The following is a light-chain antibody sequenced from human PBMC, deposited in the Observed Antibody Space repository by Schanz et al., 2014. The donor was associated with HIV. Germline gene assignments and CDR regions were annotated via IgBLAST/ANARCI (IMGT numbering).Light chain of an antibody. Sequence: QSVLTQPPSVSAAPGQKVTISCSGSSSNVGNNYVSWYQQLPGTAPKLLIFDNNKRPSGVSDRFSGSKSGTSATLGITGLQTGDEADYYCGTWDSSLSVWVFGGGTKVTVL. CDR1: SSNVGNNY. V-gene: IGLV1-51*01. CDR3: GTWDSSLSVWV. CDR2: DNN. J-gene: IGLJ3*02.